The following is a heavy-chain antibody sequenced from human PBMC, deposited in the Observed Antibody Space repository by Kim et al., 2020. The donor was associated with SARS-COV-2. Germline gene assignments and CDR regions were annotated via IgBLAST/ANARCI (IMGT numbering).Heavy chain of an antibody. CDR2: ISYDGSNK. Sequence: GGSLRLSCAASGFTFSSYGMHWVRQAPGKGLEWVAVISYDGSNKYYADSVKGRFTISRDNSKNTLYLQMNSLRAEDTAVYYCAKAVGGFGERMGYFDYWGQGTLVTVSS. CDR1: GFTFSSYG. V-gene: IGHV3-30*18. J-gene: IGHJ4*02. D-gene: IGHD3-10*01. CDR3: AKAVGGFGERMGYFDY.